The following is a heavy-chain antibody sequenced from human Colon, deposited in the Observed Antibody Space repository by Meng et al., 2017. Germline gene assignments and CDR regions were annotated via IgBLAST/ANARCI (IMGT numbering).Heavy chain of an antibody. J-gene: IGHJ4*02. CDR2: ISGSGSSV. V-gene: IGHV3-11*01. D-gene: IGHD2-2*02. CDR1: GFTFSDYY. Sequence: QVELVESWGGLVKPGGALGLSCAASGFTFSDYYMTWIRQAPGKGLEWLSYISGSGSSVYYADSVKGRITISRDNAKNSLYLQMNSLRAEDTAVYYCARGRYRSTHWGQGTLVTVSS. CDR3: ARGRYRSTH.